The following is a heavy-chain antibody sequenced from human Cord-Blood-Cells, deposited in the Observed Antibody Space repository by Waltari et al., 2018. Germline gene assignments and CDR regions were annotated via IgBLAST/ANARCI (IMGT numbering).Heavy chain of an antibody. D-gene: IGHD7-27*01. Sequence: QVQLVQSGAEVKKPGASVKVSCKASGYTFTGYYMHWVRQAPGQGLEWRGWINTNSGGTNYAQKFQGWVTMTRDTSISTAYMELSRLRSDDTAVYYCARDKLGMGMDIWGQGTMVTVSS. CDR1: GYTFTGYY. CDR3: ARDKLGMGMDI. J-gene: IGHJ3*02. CDR2: INTNSGGT. V-gene: IGHV1-2*04.